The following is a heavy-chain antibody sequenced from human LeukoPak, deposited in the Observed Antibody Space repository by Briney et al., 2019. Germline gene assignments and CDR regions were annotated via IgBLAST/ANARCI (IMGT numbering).Heavy chain of an antibody. CDR2: ISGSGGST. D-gene: IGHD6-19*01. CDR1: GFTFSSYA. V-gene: IGHV3-23*01. Sequence: PGGSLRLSCAASGFTFSSYAMSWVRQAPGKGLEWVSAISGSGGSTYYADSVKGRFTISRDNSKNALYLQMNSLRAEDTAVYYCAKVFGSNSGWSRVFDYWGQGTLVTVSS. CDR3: AKVFGSNSGWSRVFDY. J-gene: IGHJ4*02.